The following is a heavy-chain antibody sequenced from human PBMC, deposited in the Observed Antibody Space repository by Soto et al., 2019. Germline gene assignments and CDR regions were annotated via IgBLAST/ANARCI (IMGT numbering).Heavy chain of an antibody. CDR2: IKSKTDGERT. Sequence: GGSLRLSCAASGITFSNAYMNWVRQAPGKGLEWVGRIKSKTDGERTDYAAPVKGRFTISRDDSKNTLYLQMNSLKTEDTAVYYCTTNLGYWGQGTLVTVSS. CDR3: TTNLGY. J-gene: IGHJ4*02. V-gene: IGHV3-15*07. CDR1: GITFSNAY.